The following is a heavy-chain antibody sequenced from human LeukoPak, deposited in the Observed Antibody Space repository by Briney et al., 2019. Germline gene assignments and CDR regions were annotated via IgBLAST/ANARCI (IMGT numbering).Heavy chain of an antibody. Sequence: GGSLRLSCAASGFTFSSYAMHWVRQAPGKGLEWVAVISYDGSNKYYADSVKGRFTISRDNSKNTLYLQMNSLRAEDTAVYYCASLTTNHPFDPWGQGTLVTVSS. D-gene: IGHD4/OR15-4a*01. V-gene: IGHV3-30*04. CDR2: ISYDGSNK. CDR1: GFTFSSYA. CDR3: ASLTTNHPFDP. J-gene: IGHJ5*02.